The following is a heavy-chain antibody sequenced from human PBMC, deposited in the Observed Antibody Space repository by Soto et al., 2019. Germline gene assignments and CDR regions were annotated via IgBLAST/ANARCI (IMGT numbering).Heavy chain of an antibody. CDR3: AKGGHDFWSGYYRYFDY. D-gene: IGHD3-3*01. J-gene: IGHJ4*02. Sequence: GGSLRLSCAASGFTFSSYAMSWVRQAPGKGLEWVSAISGSGGSTYYADSVKGRFTISRDKSKNTLYLQMNSLRAEDTAVYYCAKGGHDFWSGYYRYFDYWGQGTLVTVSS. CDR2: ISGSGGST. V-gene: IGHV3-23*01. CDR1: GFTFSSYA.